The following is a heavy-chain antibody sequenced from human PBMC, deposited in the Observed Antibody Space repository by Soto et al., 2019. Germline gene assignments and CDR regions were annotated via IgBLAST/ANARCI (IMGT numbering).Heavy chain of an antibody. D-gene: IGHD6-13*01. J-gene: IGHJ4*02. CDR3: ARGTVVIAAAFFPRIAASAYDY. V-gene: IGHV4-31*03. CDR1: GDSLNIGGYY. Sequence: SETLSLTFTVSGDSLNIGGYYWTWIRQHPGKGLEWMGYIYYTGKTNYNPSLKSRVTISVDTSKNQFSLKLSSVTAADTAVYYCARGTVVIAAAFFPRIAASAYDYWGQGTLVTVSS. CDR2: IYYTGKT.